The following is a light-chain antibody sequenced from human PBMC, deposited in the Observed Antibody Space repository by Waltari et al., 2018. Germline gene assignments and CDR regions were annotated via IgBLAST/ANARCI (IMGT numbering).Light chain of an antibody. CDR2: EGT. CDR3: CSCTYSSTFV. CDR1: LSDIEPYTC. V-gene: IGLV2-23*03. Sequence: QSALTQPASVSGSPGQSLTISCAGTLSDIEPYTCVSWYQQHPGKAPKLIIYEGTKRPSGVSGRFSGSTSGDTASLTISGLLAEDEADYYCCSCTYSSTFVFGGGTKLSVL. J-gene: IGLJ2*01.